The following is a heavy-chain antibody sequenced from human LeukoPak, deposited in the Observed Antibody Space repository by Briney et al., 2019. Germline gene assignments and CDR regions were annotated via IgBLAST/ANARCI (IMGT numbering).Heavy chain of an antibody. Sequence: GGSLRLSCAASGFTFSSYGMHWVRQAPGKGLEWVAFIRYDGSNKYYADSVKGRFTISRDNSKNTLYLQMNSLRAEDTAVYYCARPETIAAAGPGPVFDYWGQGTLVTVPS. J-gene: IGHJ4*02. CDR3: ARPETIAAAGPGPVFDY. CDR1: GFTFSSYG. D-gene: IGHD6-13*01. V-gene: IGHV3-30*02. CDR2: IRYDGSNK.